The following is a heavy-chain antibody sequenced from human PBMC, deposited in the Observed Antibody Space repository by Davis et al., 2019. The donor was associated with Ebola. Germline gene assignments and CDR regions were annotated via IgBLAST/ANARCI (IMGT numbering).Heavy chain of an antibody. CDR3: ARGAYPARGWFDP. V-gene: IGHV4-30-2*06. CDR1: GDSISSGDYT. CDR2: IYSAGGT. Sequence: MPSETLSLTCAVSGDSISSGDYTWSWLRQSPGKGPEWIGHIYSAGGTACSPSLKSRLTISLDWSKNQFSLMLTSATAADTAIYYCARGAYPARGWFDPWGQGILVTVS. J-gene: IGHJ5*02.